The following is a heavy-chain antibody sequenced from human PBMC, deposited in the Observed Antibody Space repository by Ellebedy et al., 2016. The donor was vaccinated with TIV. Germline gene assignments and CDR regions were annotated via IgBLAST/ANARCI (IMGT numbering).Heavy chain of an antibody. CDR2: LNPSTGGT. J-gene: IGHJ6*02. CDR3: ATRRVGAIYYYYYGMDV. V-gene: IGHV1-46*01. CDR1: GYTFTTYY. Sequence: ASVKVSCKASGYTFTTYYIHWVRQAPGQGLQWVGTLNPSTGGTSYAQKFQGRVTLTRDTSTSTAYMELSSLRSEDTAVYYCATRRVGAIYYYYYGMDVWGQGTTVTVSS. D-gene: IGHD1-26*01.